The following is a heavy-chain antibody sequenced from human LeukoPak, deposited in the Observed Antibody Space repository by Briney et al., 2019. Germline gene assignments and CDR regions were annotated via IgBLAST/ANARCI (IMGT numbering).Heavy chain of an antibody. CDR1: GGSISSGGYY. CDR3: ARLFASLSPRIDY. J-gene: IGHJ4*02. V-gene: IGHV4-31*03. Sequence: KPSQTLSLTCTVSGGSISSGGYYWSWIRQHPGKGLEWIGHIYYSGSTYYNPSLKSRVTISVDTSKNQFSLKLSSVTAADTAVYYCARLFASLSPRIDYWGQGTLVTVSS. CDR2: IYYSGST. D-gene: IGHD2-21*01.